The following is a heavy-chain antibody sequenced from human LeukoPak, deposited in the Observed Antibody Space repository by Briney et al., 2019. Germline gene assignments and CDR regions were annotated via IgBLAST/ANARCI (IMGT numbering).Heavy chain of an antibody. CDR2: INPNSGGT. CDR3: ARGKVTAMVTDY. CDR1: GYTFTGYY. D-gene: IGHD5-18*01. V-gene: IGHV1-2*04. J-gene: IGHJ4*02. Sequence: ASVKVSCKASGYTFTGYYMHWVRQAPGQGLEWMGWINPNSGGTNYAQKFQGWVTMTRDTSSSTAYMELSRLRSDDTAVYYCARGKVTAMVTDYWGQGTLVTVSS.